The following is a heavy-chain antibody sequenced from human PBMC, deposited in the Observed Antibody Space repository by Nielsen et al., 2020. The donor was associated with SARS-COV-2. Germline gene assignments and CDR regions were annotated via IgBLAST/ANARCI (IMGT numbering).Heavy chain of an antibody. CDR3: ARGMYGMGSYVFDY. CDR2: IASSDKTT. D-gene: IGHD3-10*01. V-gene: IGHV3-48*02. CDR1: GFTFSIYA. J-gene: IGHJ4*02. Sequence: GESLKISCAASGFTFSIYAMIWVRQAPGKGLEWVSYIASSDKTTYYADSVKGRFTVSRDNAKNSLYLQMSSLRDEDTAVYYCARGMYGMGSYVFDYWGQGTLVTVSS.